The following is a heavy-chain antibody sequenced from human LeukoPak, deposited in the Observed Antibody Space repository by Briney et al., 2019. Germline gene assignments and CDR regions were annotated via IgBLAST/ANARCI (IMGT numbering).Heavy chain of an antibody. Sequence: GGSLRLSCAASGFNFQIYAMHWVRQAPGKGLGWVAIISYSGDNKYYADSVKGRFTISRDNSKSMLYLQMNGLRPEDTAVYYCSRDGPRDYDILTALDYWGQGTVVSVSS. CDR1: GFNFQIYA. J-gene: IGHJ4*02. D-gene: IGHD3-9*01. CDR2: ISYSGDNK. CDR3: SRDGPRDYDILTALDY. V-gene: IGHV3-30*04.